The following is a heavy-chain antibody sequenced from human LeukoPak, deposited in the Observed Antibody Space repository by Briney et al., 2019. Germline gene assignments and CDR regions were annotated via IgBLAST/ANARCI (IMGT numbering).Heavy chain of an antibody. D-gene: IGHD5-12*01. J-gene: IGHJ6*02. CDR3: AKDRLAYSGHDYMYYCYGMDV. V-gene: IGHV3-23*01. CDR1: GFTFSSYA. Sequence: PGGSLRLSCAASGFTFSSYAMSWVRRAPGKGLEWVSAISGSGGSTYYADSVKGRFTISRDNSKNTLYLQMNSLRAEDTAVYYCAKDRLAYSGHDYMYYCYGMDVWGQGTTVTVSS. CDR2: ISGSGGST.